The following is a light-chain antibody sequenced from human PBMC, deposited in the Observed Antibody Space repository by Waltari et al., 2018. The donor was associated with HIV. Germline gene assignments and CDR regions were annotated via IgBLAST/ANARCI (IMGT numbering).Light chain of an antibody. V-gene: IGLV2-23*02. Sequence: SAMTQPASVSGSPGQSITISCTGTSSDVGSYNIVSWYQQHPGKAPKLMIYEVSKRPSGVSNRFSGSKSGNTASLTISGLQAEDEADYYCCSYAGSSTLKVFGTGTKVTVL. CDR2: EVS. J-gene: IGLJ1*01. CDR3: CSYAGSSTLKV. CDR1: SSDVGSYNI.